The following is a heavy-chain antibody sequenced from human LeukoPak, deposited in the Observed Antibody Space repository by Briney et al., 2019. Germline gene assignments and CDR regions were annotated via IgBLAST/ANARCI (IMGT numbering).Heavy chain of an antibody. V-gene: IGHV3-30*02. D-gene: IGHD2-2*01. CDR2: IRYDGSNK. Sequence: GGSLRLSCAASGFTFSSYGMHWVRKAPGKGLGGVAFIRYDGSNKYYADSVKGRFTISRDNSKNTLYLQMNSLRAEDTAVYYCAKLGYCSSTSCYEVGYWGQGTLVTVSS. CDR1: GFTFSSYG. J-gene: IGHJ4*02. CDR3: AKLGYCSSTSCYEVGY.